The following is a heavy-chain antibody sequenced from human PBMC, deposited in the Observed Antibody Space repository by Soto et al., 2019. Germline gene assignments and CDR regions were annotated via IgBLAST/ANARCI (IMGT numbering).Heavy chain of an antibody. V-gene: IGHV4-39*01. CDR3: ARHTPAISISDH. Sequence: QLQLQESGPGLVKPSETLSLTCTVSGGSISSSSYYWGWIRQPPGKGLEWIGSIYYSGSTYYNPSLQIRVTISVDTSKPQFSLKLSSVTAADAAVYCCARHTPAISISDHWGQGTLVTVSS. J-gene: IGHJ4*02. D-gene: IGHD2-15*01. CDR1: GGSISSSSYY. CDR2: IYYSGST.